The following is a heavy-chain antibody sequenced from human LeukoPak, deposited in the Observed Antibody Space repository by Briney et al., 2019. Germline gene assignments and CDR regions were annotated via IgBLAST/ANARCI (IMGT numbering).Heavy chain of an antibody. V-gene: IGHV1-18*01. Sequence: ASVKVSCKASGYTFTSYGISWVRQAPGQGLEWMGWISAYNGNTNYAQKLQGRVTMTTDTSTSTAYMELRSLRSDDTAVYYCARAVYSSGWPIHDYWGQGTLVTVSS. CDR1: GYTFTSYG. CDR3: ARAVYSSGWPIHDY. D-gene: IGHD6-19*01. J-gene: IGHJ4*02. CDR2: ISAYNGNT.